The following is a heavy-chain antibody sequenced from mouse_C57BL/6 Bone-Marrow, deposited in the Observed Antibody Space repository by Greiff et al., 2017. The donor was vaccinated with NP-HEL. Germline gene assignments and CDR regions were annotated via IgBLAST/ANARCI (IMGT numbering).Heavy chain of an antibody. V-gene: IGHV1-15*01. J-gene: IGHJ2*01. D-gene: IGHD1-1*01. CDR2: IDPETGGT. CDR3: TRGAITTVGGY. CDR1: GYTFTDYE. Sequence: VKLMESGAELVRPGASVTLSCKASGYTFTDYEMHWVKQTPVHGLEWIGAIDPETGGTAYNQKFKGKAILTADKSSSTAYMGLRSLTSEDSAVSYCTRGAITTVGGYWGQGTTLTVSS.